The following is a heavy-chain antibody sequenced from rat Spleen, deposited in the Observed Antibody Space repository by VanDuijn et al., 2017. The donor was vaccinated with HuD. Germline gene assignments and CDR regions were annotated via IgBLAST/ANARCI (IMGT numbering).Heavy chain of an antibody. J-gene: IGHJ2*01. CDR2: ISYDGTAT. D-gene: IGHD1-11*01. CDR3: VRRETSFDY. V-gene: IGHV5-20*01. Sequence: EVQLVESDGGLVQPGRSLKLSCAASGFTFSDFDMAWVRQAPTKGLEWVTSISYDGTATYYPDSVKGRFRISRDNAKSILYLLMDSLNSEDTATYFCVRRETSFDYWGQGVMVTVSS. CDR1: GFTFSDFD.